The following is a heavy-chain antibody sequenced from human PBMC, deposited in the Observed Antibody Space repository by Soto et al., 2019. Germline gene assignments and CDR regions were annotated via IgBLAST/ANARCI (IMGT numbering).Heavy chain of an antibody. V-gene: IGHV3-30-3*01. CDR3: ARANGGTYYYYGMDV. CDR1: GFTFSSYA. D-gene: IGHD4-17*01. Sequence: PGGSLRLSCAASGFTFSSYAMHWVRQAPGKGLEWVAVISYDGSNKYYADSVKGRFTISGDNSKNTLYLQMNSLRAEDTAVYYCARANGGTYYYYGMDVWGQGTTVTVSS. J-gene: IGHJ6*02. CDR2: ISYDGSNK.